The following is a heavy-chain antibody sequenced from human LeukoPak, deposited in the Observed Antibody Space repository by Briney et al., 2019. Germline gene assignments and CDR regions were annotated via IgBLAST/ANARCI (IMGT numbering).Heavy chain of an antibody. J-gene: IGHJ5*02. CDR2: ISYDGSNK. CDR3: AKDPDFEYQLLGAGNWFDP. D-gene: IGHD2-2*01. Sequence: GGSLRLSCAASGLTFSSYGMHWVRQAPGKGLEWVAVISYDGSNKYYADSVKGRFTISRDNSKNTLYLQMNSLRAEDTAVYYCAKDPDFEYQLLGAGNWFDPWGQGTLVTVSS. CDR1: GLTFSSYG. V-gene: IGHV3-30*18.